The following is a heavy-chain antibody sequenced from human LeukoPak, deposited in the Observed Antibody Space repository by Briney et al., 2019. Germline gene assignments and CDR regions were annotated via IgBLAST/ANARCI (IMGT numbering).Heavy chain of an antibody. CDR3: PRQSYASGWNPFDY. CDR1: EFTFSNYA. V-gene: IGHV3-23*01. CDR2: ISGGGVTT. J-gene: IGHJ4*02. Sequence: GGSLRLYCAASEFTFSNYAMSWVRQAPGEGLKRVSTISGGGVTTYYADSAKGRFTISRDNSKNTLYLQMNSLRAEDTAVYYCPRQSYASGWNPFDYWGQGILVTVSS. D-gene: IGHD6-19*01.